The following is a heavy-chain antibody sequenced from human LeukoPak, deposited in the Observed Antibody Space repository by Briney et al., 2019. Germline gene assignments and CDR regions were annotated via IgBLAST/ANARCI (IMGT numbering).Heavy chain of an antibody. CDR2: ISHNGETK. J-gene: IGHJ4*02. Sequence: PGGSLRLSCAASGFTFSDHYIIWLRQAPGKGLEAISYISHNGETKYYADSVKGRLSISRDNAKSSLYLQMNSLRVEDTAVYYCARDRHGYFDYWGQRTLVTVSS. CDR1: GFTFSDHY. D-gene: IGHD6-13*01. CDR3: ARDRHGYFDY. V-gene: IGHV3-11*01.